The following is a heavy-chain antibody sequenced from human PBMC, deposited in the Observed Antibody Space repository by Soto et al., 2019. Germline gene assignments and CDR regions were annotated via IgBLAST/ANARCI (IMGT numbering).Heavy chain of an antibody. V-gene: IGHV1-8*01. J-gene: IGHJ4*02. CDR3: ASRDQHCGGDCYPV. CDR2: MNPNNGNT. D-gene: IGHD2-21*02. Sequence: QVQLVQSGAEVKKPGASVKVSCKASGYTFTSYDVNWVRQSTGQGLEWMGWMNPNNGNTGYAQKFQGRASMTRNTSINTAYMELSSLRSEDTAIYYCASRDQHCGGDCYPVWGQGTLVTVSS. CDR1: GYTFTSYD.